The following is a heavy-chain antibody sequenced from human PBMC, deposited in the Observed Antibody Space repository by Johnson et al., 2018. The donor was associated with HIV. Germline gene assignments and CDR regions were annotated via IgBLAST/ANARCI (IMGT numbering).Heavy chain of an antibody. CDR1: GFTFDDYG. V-gene: IGHV3-20*04. J-gene: IGHJ3*02. CDR3: ARHPNHDILTGKGGAFDI. CDR2: INWNGGST. D-gene: IGHD3-9*01. Sequence: VQLVESGGGVVRPGGSLRLSCAASGFTFDDYGMSWVRQAPAKGLEWVSGINWNGGSTGYADSVKGRFTISRDNDKNSLYLQMNSLRAEDTALYYCARHPNHDILTGKGGAFDIWGQGTMVTVSS.